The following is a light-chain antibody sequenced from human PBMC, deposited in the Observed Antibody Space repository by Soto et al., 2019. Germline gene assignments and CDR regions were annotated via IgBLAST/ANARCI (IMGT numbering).Light chain of an antibody. CDR3: QQYDNLPLT. CDR1: QDISNY. Sequence: MTQSPSSLSASVGDRVTITCQASQDISNYLNWYQQKPGKAPKLLIYDASNLETGVPSRFSGSGSGTDFTFTISSLQPEDIATYHCQQYDNLPLTFGGGTKVDIK. J-gene: IGKJ4*01. V-gene: IGKV1-33*01. CDR2: DAS.